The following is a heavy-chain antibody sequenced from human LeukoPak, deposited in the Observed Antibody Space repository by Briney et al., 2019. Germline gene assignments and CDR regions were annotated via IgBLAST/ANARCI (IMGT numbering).Heavy chain of an antibody. CDR1: GYTFTSYA. V-gene: IGHV7-4-1*02. CDR3: ARATPYYDFWSGYYTEHYFDY. CDR2: INTNTGNP. D-gene: IGHD3-3*01. Sequence: ASVTVSFTASGYTFTSYAMNWVRQAPGQGLEWMGWINTNTGNPTYAQGFTGRFVFSLDTSVSTAYLQISSLKAEDTAVYYCARATPYYDFWSGYYTEHYFDYWGQGTLVTVSS. J-gene: IGHJ4*02.